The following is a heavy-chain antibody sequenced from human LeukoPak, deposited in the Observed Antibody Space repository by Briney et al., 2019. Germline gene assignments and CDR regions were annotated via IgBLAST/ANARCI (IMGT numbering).Heavy chain of an antibody. Sequence: ASVKVSCKASGHTFTGYFIHWVRQAPGQGLEWMGWMNPNSGGTNSAQKFQGRVTITRDTSISTAYMELSSLISDDTAVYYCARVHSSGCIDYWGQGTLVTVSS. V-gene: IGHV1-2*02. J-gene: IGHJ4*02. CDR3: ARVHSSGCIDY. D-gene: IGHD6-19*01. CDR2: MNPNSGGT. CDR1: GHTFTGYF.